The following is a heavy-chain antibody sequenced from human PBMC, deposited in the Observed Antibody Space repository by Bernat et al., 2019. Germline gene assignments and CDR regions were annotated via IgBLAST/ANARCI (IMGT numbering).Heavy chain of an antibody. CDR3: GRVDGSYLEGDAFDI. Sequence: EVQLVESGGGVIWPGGSLRLSCGASGFTFDDYGMSWVRQAPGKGLECVSGINRNGGSTDYADSVKGRFTISRDNAKNSLYLQMNNLRAEDTALYYCGRVDGSYLEGDAFDIWGQGTMVTVSS. D-gene: IGHD1-26*01. J-gene: IGHJ3*02. CDR1: GFTFDDYG. CDR2: INRNGGST. V-gene: IGHV3-20*04.